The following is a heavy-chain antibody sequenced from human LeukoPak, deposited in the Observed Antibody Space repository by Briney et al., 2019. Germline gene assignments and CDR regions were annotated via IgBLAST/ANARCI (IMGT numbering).Heavy chain of an antibody. Sequence: SVKVSCKASGYTSTSYDINWVRQATGQGLEWMGWMNPNSGNTGYAQKFQGRVTMTRNTSISTAYMELSSLRSEDTAVYYCARGPIAAAGMVDYWGQGTLVTVSS. CDR1: GYTSTSYD. CDR3: ARGPIAAAGMVDY. J-gene: IGHJ4*02. D-gene: IGHD6-13*01. V-gene: IGHV1-8*01. CDR2: MNPNSGNT.